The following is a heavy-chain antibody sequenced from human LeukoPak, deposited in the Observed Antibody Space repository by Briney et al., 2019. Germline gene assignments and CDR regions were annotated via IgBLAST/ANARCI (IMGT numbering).Heavy chain of an antibody. J-gene: IGHJ4*02. CDR2: SKNKANSYIT. CDR3: ARDDGGQGDY. V-gene: IGHV3-72*01. D-gene: IGHD2-15*01. Sequence: PGGSLRLSCAASGFTFSDHYMGWVRQAPGKGLEWVGRSKNKANSYITQYAAFVQGRFTISRDDSKNSLYLQINSLKTEDMAVYYCARDDGGQGDYWGQGTLVTVSS. CDR1: GFTFSDHY.